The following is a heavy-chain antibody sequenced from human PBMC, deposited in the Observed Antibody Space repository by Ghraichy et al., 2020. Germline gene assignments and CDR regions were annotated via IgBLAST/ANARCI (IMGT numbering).Heavy chain of an antibody. D-gene: IGHD1-26*01. CDR1: GGSISSYF. CDR2: IYYSGST. Sequence: GSLRLSCTVSGGSISSYFWNWIRQPPGKGLEWIGYIYYSGSTNYNPSLKSRVTMSLDTSKNQFSLKLSSVTAADTAVYYCAREYGGTYYTLGGFDSWGQGTLVTVSS. J-gene: IGHJ4*02. CDR3: AREYGGTYYTLGGFDS. V-gene: IGHV4-59*01.